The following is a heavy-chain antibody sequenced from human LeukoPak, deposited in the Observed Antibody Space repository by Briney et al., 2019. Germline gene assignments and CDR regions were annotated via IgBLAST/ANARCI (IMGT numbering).Heavy chain of an antibody. CDR3: ARDFVPVCGSGNY. J-gene: IGHJ4*02. CDR1: GFTLNDYG. V-gene: IGHV3-20*04. D-gene: IGHD2-2*01. CDR2: INWNGDTT. Sequence: GGSLRLSCAASGFTLNDYGMSGVRQAPGKGREWVSGINWNGDTTSYADSVTGRFTISRYNARNFLYLRMNSQRAEDTSFYYCARDFVPVCGSGNYWGQGTLVTVSS.